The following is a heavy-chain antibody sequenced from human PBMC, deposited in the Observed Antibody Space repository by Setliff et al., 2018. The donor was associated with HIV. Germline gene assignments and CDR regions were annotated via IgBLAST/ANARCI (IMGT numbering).Heavy chain of an antibody. Sequence: GGSLSLSCAASGFTFGTYAMSWVRQAPGNGLEWVSSISDIGDSTYYADSVKDRFTISRDNSKNMLYLQMNSLRAEDTAVYYCAKDSGYSGYLGQDAFDIWGQGTMVTVS. CDR3: AKDSGYSGYLGQDAFDI. V-gene: IGHV3-23*01. D-gene: IGHD5-12*01. CDR2: ISDIGDST. CDR1: GFTFGTYA. J-gene: IGHJ3*02.